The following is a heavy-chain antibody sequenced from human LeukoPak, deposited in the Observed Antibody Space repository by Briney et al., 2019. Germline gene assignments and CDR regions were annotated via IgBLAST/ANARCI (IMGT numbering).Heavy chain of an antibody. V-gene: IGHV1-18*04. J-gene: IGHJ3*02. D-gene: IGHD1-26*01. CDR3: AREEGATPLDAFDI. CDR2: ISAYNGNT. CDR1: GYTFTGYY. Sequence: GASVKVSCKASGYTFTGYYMHWVRQAPGQGLEWMGWISAYNGNTNYAQKLQGRVTMTTDTSTSTAYMELGSLRSDDTAVYYCAREEGATPLDAFDIWGQGTMVTVSS.